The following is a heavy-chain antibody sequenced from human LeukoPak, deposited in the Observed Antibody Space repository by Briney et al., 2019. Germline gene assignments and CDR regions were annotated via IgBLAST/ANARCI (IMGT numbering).Heavy chain of an antibody. D-gene: IGHD3-10*01. CDR3: ARSYGSGSYGGAFDI. CDR1: GYSFSSYW. V-gene: IGHV5-51*01. Sequence: GESLKISCKGSGYSFSSYWIAWVRQMPGKGLEWMGVIYPRDSRTTYSPSFQGQVTMSADKSISTAYLQWSSLKASDTAMYYCARSYGSGSYGGAFDIWGQGTMVTVSS. J-gene: IGHJ3*02. CDR2: IYPRDSRT.